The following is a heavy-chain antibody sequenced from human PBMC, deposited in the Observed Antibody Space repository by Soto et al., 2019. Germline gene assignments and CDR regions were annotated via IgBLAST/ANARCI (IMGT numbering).Heavy chain of an antibody. J-gene: IGHJ4*02. CDR3: ASARRDILTRYHY. CDR1: GGTFSSYA. V-gene: IGHV1-69*01. D-gene: IGHD3-9*01. Sequence: QVQLVQSGAEVKKPGSSVEVSCKASGGTFSSYAISWVRQAPGQGLEWMGGIIPIFGTANYAQKFQGRVTITADESTGTAYMELSSLRSEDTAVYYCASARRDILTRYHYWGQGTLVTVSS. CDR2: IIPIFGTA.